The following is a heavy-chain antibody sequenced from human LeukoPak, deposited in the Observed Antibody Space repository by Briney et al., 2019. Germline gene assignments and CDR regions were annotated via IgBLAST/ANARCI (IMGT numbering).Heavy chain of an antibody. J-gene: IGHJ4*02. V-gene: IGHV3-23*01. D-gene: IGHD3-16*01. CDR2: MGGNGET. Sequence: GGSLRLSCAASGLSFSTFAMSWVRQGPARGLEWVSSMGGNGETFYADSVKGRFTLSSDSSRNTVYLQLNNLRVEDTAIYYCARASWVSSTDAVRWGQGTLVTVSS. CDR1: GLSFSTFA. CDR3: ARASWVSSTDAVR.